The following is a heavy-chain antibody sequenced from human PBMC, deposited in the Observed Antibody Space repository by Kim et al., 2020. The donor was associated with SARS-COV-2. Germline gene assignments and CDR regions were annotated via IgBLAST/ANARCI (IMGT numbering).Heavy chain of an antibody. J-gene: IGHJ6*01. V-gene: IGHV3-30*04. D-gene: IGHD4-17*01. CDR2: ISYDGSNT. CDR3: ARDTDYGDYLYYYYYGMDV. Sequence: GGSLRLSCAASGFTFSSYAMHWVRQAPGKGLEWVAVISYDGSNTYYADSVKGRFTISRDNSKNTLYLQMNSLRYEDTAVYYCARDTDYGDYLYYYYYGMDVRGQGATVTVSS. CDR1: GFTFSSYA.